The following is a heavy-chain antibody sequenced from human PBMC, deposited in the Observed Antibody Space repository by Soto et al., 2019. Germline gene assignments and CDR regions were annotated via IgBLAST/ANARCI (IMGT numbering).Heavy chain of an antibody. CDR1: GYTFTSYY. D-gene: IGHD2-21*02. CDR2: INPGGGST. Sequence: QVQLVQSGAEVKKPGASVKVSCKASGYTFTSYYIHWVRQATGQGLAWMGRINPGGGSTSDAQHAQKFQGRVTMTRDTSTSAVYMELSGLRAEDTGVYYWARGACGSGDCPDYWGQGTLVTVSS. CDR3: ARGACGSGDCPDY. J-gene: IGHJ4*02. V-gene: IGHV1-46*01.